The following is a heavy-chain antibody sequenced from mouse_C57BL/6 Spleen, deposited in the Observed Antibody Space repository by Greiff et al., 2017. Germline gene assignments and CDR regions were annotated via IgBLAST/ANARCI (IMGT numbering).Heavy chain of an antibody. CDR2: ISNVAYSI. Sequence: EVKVVESGGGLVQPGGSLKLSCAASGFTFSDYGMAWVRQVPRQGPEWVAFISNVAYSIYYADAGTGRFTISRENAKNTLYLEMSSLRSEDTAMYYCARHDYDRNYFDYWGQGTTLTVSS. D-gene: IGHD2-4*01. CDR3: ARHDYDRNYFDY. CDR1: GFTFSDYG. J-gene: IGHJ2*01. V-gene: IGHV5-15*01.